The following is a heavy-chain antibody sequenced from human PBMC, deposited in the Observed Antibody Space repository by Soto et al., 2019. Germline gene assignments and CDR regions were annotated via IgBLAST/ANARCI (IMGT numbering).Heavy chain of an antibody. CDR3: VRVIVATSYYYYGMDV. CDR2: ISSSSSYI. D-gene: IGHD5-12*01. J-gene: IGHJ6*02. CDR1: GFTFSSYS. V-gene: IGHV3-21*01. Sequence: EVQLVESGGGLVKPGGSLRLSCAASGFTFSSYSMNWVRQAPGKGLEWVSSISSSSSYIYYADSVKGRFTISRDNAKNSLYLQMNSLRAEDTAVYYCVRVIVATSYYYYGMDVWGQGTTVTVSS.